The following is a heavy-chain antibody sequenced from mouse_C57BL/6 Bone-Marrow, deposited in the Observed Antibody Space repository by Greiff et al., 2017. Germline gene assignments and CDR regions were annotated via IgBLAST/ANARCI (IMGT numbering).Heavy chain of an antibody. V-gene: IGHV1-64*01. Sequence: QVQLQQPGAELVKPGASVKLSCKASGYTFTSYWMHWVKQRPGQGLEWIGMIHPNSGSTNYNEKFKSKATLTVDKSSSTAYMQLSSLTSEDSAVYYCASHYDYATWFAYWGQGTLVTVSA. J-gene: IGHJ3*01. CDR2: IHPNSGST. D-gene: IGHD2-4*01. CDR1: GYTFTSYW. CDR3: ASHYDYATWFAY.